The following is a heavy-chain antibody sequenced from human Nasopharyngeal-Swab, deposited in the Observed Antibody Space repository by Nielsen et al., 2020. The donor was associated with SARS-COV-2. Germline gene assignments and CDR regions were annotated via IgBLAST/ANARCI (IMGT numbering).Heavy chain of an antibody. D-gene: IGHD1-1*01. CDR2: IKQDGSEK. CDR3: AKDLYWNDVLYYYYGMDV. CDR1: GFTFSSFW. Sequence: GESLKISCAASGFTFSSFWMNWVRQAPGKGLEWVANIKQDGSEKYYVDSVKGRFTISRDNAKNSLYLQMNSLRAEDTAVYYCAKDLYWNDVLYYYYGMDVWGQGTTVTVSS. J-gene: IGHJ6*02. V-gene: IGHV3-7*01.